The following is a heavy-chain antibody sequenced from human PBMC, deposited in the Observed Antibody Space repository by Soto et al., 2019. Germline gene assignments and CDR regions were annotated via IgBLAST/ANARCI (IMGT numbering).Heavy chain of an antibody. CDR3: ARGPPLYDFWSGYYTH. J-gene: IGHJ4*02. D-gene: IGHD3-3*01. Sequence: SETLSLTCTVSGGSISSGGYYWSWIRQHPGKGLEWIGYIYYSGSTYYNPSLKSRVTISVDTSKNQFSLKLSSVTAADTAVYYCARGPPLYDFWSGYYTHWGQGTLVTVSS. V-gene: IGHV4-31*03. CDR1: GGSISSGGYY. CDR2: IYYSGST.